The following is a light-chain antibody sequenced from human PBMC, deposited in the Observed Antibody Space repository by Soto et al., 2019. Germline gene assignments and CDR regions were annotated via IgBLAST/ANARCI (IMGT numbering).Light chain of an antibody. J-gene: IGKJ1*01. V-gene: IGKV3-11*01. Sequence: EIVLTQSPATLSLSPGDRATLSCRASQSISTYLAWYQQKPGQAPRLLIYDASTRATGIPARFSGSGSGTDFTLTISSLEPEDFAVYYCQQRTNWHPWTFGQGTKVEIK. CDR1: QSISTY. CDR3: QQRTNWHPWT. CDR2: DAS.